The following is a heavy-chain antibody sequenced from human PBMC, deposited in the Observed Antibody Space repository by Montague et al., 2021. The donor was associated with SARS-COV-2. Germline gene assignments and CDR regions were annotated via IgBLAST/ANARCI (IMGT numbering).Heavy chain of an antibody. J-gene: IGHJ5*02. V-gene: IGHV4-39*01. CDR2: IYYSGST. CDR1: GGSISSSGYY. Sequence: SETLSLTCTVSGGSISSSGYYWGWIRQPPGKGLEWIGSIYYSGSTYYNPSLKSRVTISVDTSKNQFSLKLSSVTAADTAVYYCARGLVGWFDPWGQGTLVTVSS. D-gene: IGHD3/OR15-3a*01. CDR3: ARGLVGWFDP.